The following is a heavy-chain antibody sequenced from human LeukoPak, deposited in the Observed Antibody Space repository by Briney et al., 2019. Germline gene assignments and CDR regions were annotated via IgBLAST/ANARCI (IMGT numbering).Heavy chain of an antibody. CDR3: ARSLRYYYDSSGYYHFDY. Sequence: GESLKISCKGSGYSFTSYWIGWVRQMPGKGLEWMWIIYPGDSDTRYGPSFQGQVTISADKSISTAYLQWSSRKASDTAMYYCARSLRYYYDSSGYYHFDYWGQGTLVTVSS. J-gene: IGHJ4*02. D-gene: IGHD3-22*01. CDR2: IYPGDSDT. CDR1: GYSFTSYW. V-gene: IGHV5-51*01.